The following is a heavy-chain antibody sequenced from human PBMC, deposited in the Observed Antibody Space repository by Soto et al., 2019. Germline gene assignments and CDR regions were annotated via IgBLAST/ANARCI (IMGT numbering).Heavy chain of an antibody. CDR2: INPSGGSK. V-gene: IGHV1-46*01. D-gene: IGHD3-10*01. CDR1: GYTFTSYY. CDR3: ERVGPVRGVIRALGY. Sequence: GAAVKVSCKASGYTFTSYYMHWVRQAPRQGLEWMGIINPSGGSKSYAQKFQGRVTMTRDTSTSTVYMELSSLRSEDTAVYYCERVGPVRGVIRALGYWGQGTLVTVSS. J-gene: IGHJ4*02.